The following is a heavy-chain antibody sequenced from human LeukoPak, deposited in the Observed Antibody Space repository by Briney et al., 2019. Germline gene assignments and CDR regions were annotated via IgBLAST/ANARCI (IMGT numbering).Heavy chain of an antibody. CDR1: GFTFSSYW. J-gene: IGHJ1*01. Sequence: PGGSLRLSCAASGFTFSSYWMHWVRQAPGKALVWVSRINSDGSSTSYADSVKGRFTISRDNAKNTLYLQMNSLRAEDTAVYYCAIDIVVVPAATEYFQHWGQGTLVTVSS. CDR2: INSDGSST. V-gene: IGHV3-74*01. CDR3: AIDIVVVPAATEYFQH. D-gene: IGHD2-2*01.